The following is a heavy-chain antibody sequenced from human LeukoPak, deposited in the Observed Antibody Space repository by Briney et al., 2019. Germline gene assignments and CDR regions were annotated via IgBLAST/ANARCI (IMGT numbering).Heavy chain of an antibody. D-gene: IGHD3-22*01. J-gene: IGHJ4*02. CDR2: INPKNGAT. V-gene: IGHV1-46*04. CDR3: ATQGYGQGITTPSDY. Sequence: SVKVSCKASGYNFTTFYLHWVRHAPGQGLEWMGIINPKNGATSYAQKLKGRVTIIRDMPTRTVFMELSRLRSEDTAVYYCATQGYGQGITTPSDYWGQGRLLTLSS. CDR1: GYNFTTFY.